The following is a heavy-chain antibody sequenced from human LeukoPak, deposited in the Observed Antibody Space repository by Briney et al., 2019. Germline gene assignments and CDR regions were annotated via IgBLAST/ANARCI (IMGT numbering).Heavy chain of an antibody. CDR2: INHSGST. D-gene: IGHD1-7*01. Sequence: PSETLSLTCAVYGGSFSGYYWSWIRQPPGKGLEWIGEINHSGSTNYNPSLKSRVTMSVDTSKNQFSLKLSSVTAADTAVYYCARDKIEWAITGTTEGNYYYYGMDVWGQGTTVTVSS. CDR3: ARDKIEWAITGTTEGNYYYYGMDV. CDR1: GGSFSGYY. V-gene: IGHV4-34*01. J-gene: IGHJ6*02.